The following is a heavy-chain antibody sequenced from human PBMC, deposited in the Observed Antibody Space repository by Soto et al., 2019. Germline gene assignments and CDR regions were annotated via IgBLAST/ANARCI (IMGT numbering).Heavy chain of an antibody. Sequence: SETLSLTCAVSGGSITSANWWTWVRQPPGGGLEWIGEISHSGITNYKASLKSRVTMSVDKTKNDVSLKLTSVTAADTAVYYCARVLLCWFGAWRDVT. CDR2: ISHSGIT. V-gene: IGHV4-4*02. CDR1: GGSITSANW. J-gene: IGHJ5*01. CDR3: ARVLLCWFGA.